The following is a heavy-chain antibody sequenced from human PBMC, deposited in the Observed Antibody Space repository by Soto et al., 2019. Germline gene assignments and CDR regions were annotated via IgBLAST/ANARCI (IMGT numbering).Heavy chain of an antibody. Sequence: QAQLVQSGAEVKKPGSSVKVSCKASGGTFSSYSISWVRQAPGQGLEWMGRIIPILGIANYAQKFQGRVTITADKSTSTAYMELSSLSSEDTAVYYCASSSRVLLDYWGQGTLVTVSS. CDR1: GGTFSSYS. D-gene: IGHD3-10*01. V-gene: IGHV1-69*02. CDR3: ASSSRVLLDY. J-gene: IGHJ4*02. CDR2: IIPILGIA.